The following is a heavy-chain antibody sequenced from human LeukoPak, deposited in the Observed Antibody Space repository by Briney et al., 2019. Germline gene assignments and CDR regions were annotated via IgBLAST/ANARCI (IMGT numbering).Heavy chain of an antibody. V-gene: IGHV4-34*01. D-gene: IGHD3-3*01. CDR1: GGSFSGYY. CDR3: ARVNFWSGYNDY. J-gene: IGHJ4*02. Sequence: SETLSLTCAVYGGSFSGYYWSWIRQPPGKGLEWIGEINHSGSTNYNPSLKSQVTISVDTSKSQFSLKLSSVTAADTAVYYCARVNFWSGYNDYWGQGTLVTVSS. CDR2: INHSGST.